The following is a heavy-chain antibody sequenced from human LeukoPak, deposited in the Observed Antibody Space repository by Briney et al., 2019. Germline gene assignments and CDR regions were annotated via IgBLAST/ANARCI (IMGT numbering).Heavy chain of an antibody. D-gene: IGHD2-8*01. CDR1: GFTFSSYA. V-gene: IGHV3-23*01. J-gene: IGHJ4*02. Sequence: GGSLRLSCAASGFTFSSYAMSWVRQAPGKGLEWVSGISGSGGSTYYADSVKGRFTISRDNSKNTLYLQMNSLRAEDTAVYYCARDLGYCTNGVCHTRFDYWGQGTLVAVSS. CDR2: ISGSGGST. CDR3: ARDLGYCTNGVCHTRFDY.